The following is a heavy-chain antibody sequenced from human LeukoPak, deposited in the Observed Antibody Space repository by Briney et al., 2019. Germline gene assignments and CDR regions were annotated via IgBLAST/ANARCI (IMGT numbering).Heavy chain of an antibody. CDR1: GFTFSSYA. CDR3: VREGNYYDGSGYYYVYYFDY. D-gene: IGHD3-22*01. Sequence: GGSLRLSCAASGFTFSSYAMSWVRQAPGKGLEWVSAISGSGGSTYYADSVKGRFTISRDNAKNSLYLQMNSLRAEDTAVYYCVREGNYYDGSGYYYVYYFDYWGQGALVTVSS. V-gene: IGHV3-23*01. CDR2: ISGSGGST. J-gene: IGHJ4*02.